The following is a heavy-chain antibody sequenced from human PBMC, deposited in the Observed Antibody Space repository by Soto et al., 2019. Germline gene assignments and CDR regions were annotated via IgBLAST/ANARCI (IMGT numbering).Heavy chain of an antibody. J-gene: IGHJ4*02. CDR2: ISGSGTTT. D-gene: IGHD6-13*01. CDR3: ARGRIAAAGTRYYFDY. CDR1: GFIFSSYA. V-gene: IGHV3-23*01. Sequence: GGSLRLSCAASGFIFSSYAMSWVRQTPGKGLEWVSGISGSGTTTYYADSVKGRFTVSRDNSKNTVFLQMNSLRVEDTAVYYCARGRIAAAGTRYYFDYWGQGALVTVSS.